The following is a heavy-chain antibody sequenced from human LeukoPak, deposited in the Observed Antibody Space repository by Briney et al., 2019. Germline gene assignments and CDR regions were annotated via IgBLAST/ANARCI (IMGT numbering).Heavy chain of an antibody. Sequence: GGSLRLSCAASGFTFNRYAMSWVRQAPGKGLEWVSAISGIGGSTYYADSVKGRFTISRDNFKNTLFLQMNSLRAEDTAVYYCAKRMDDYGDHAEFDYWGQGTLVTVSS. D-gene: IGHD4-17*01. CDR3: AKRMDDYGDHAEFDY. J-gene: IGHJ4*02. CDR1: GFTFNRYA. V-gene: IGHV3-23*01. CDR2: ISGIGGST.